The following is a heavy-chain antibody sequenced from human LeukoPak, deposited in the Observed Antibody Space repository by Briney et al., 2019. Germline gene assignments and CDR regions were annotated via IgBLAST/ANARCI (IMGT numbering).Heavy chain of an antibody. V-gene: IGHV3-66*04. Sequence: GGFLRLSCAASGLTVTSDFVSSVRLAPGKGPEWLTAIYSGSSTYYADSVKGRFTISRDNSKTTVKIQMTSLRAEETAVYYCARLCSTGSCYAFDIWGQGTMVAVSS. CDR2: IYSGSST. J-gene: IGHJ3*02. CDR1: GLTVTSDF. D-gene: IGHD2-15*01. CDR3: ARLCSTGSCYAFDI.